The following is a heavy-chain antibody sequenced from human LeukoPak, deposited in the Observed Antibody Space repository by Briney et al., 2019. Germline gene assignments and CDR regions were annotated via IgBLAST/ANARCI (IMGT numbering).Heavy chain of an antibody. Sequence: SETLSLTCTVSGGSISSYYWSWIRQHPGKGLEWIGYIYYSGSTYYNPSLKSRVTISVDTSKNQFSLKLSSVTAADTAVYYCARSLGIAVAGTEFDYWGQGTLVTVSS. CDR3: ARSLGIAVAGTEFDY. V-gene: IGHV4-59*06. CDR2: IYYSGST. D-gene: IGHD6-19*01. J-gene: IGHJ4*02. CDR1: GGSISSYY.